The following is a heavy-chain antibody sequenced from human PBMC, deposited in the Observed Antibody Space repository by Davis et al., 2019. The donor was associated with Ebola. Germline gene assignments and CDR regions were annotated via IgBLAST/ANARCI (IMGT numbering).Heavy chain of an antibody. CDR2: ISSSGSTA. CDR3: AREGGNVFDY. V-gene: IGHV3-48*03. Sequence: GGSLRLSCAASGFTFSSYEMIWVRQAPGKGLEWVSYISSSGSTAHYADSVKGRFTVSRDNARNSLFLQMNSLRAEDTAVFYCAREGGNVFDYWGQGALVTVSS. D-gene: IGHD4-23*01. CDR1: GFTFSSYE. J-gene: IGHJ4*02.